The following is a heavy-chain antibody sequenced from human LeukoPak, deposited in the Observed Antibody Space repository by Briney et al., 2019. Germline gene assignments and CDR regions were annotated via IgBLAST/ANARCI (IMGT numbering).Heavy chain of an antibody. CDR3: AGIKGYEVIDY. D-gene: IGHD2/OR15-2a*01. Sequence: SETLSLTCAVYGESFSGYYWRWIRRPPGRGLVWIGDINHSGSTNYNTSLKRRVTISVDTSKNQFCLKLSSVTAADTTMYYCAGIKGYEVIDYWGQGTLVTVSS. V-gene: IGHV4-34*01. CDR2: INHSGST. CDR1: GESFSGYY. J-gene: IGHJ4*02.